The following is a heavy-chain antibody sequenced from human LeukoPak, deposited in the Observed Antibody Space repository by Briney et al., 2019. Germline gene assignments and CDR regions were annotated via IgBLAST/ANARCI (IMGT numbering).Heavy chain of an antibody. J-gene: IGHJ4*02. V-gene: IGHV4-34*01. D-gene: IGHD3-16*02. Sequence: SETLSLTCAVYGGSFSGYYWSWIRQPRENGLEWIGEINHSGSTNYDPSLKGRVTISVDTSKNQLSLNLNSVTAADTAVYYCARGFRSHLYYWGQGTLVTVSS. CDR2: INHSGST. CDR1: GGSFSGYY. CDR3: ARGFRSHLYY.